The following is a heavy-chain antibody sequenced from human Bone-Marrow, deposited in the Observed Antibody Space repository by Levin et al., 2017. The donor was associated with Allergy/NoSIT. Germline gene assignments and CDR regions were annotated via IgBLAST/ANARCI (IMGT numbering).Heavy chain of an antibody. D-gene: IGHD1-26*01. Sequence: RGESLKISCEGLGYSFENYWIAWVRQKPGKGLEWMGIIYPADSDTRYSPSFQGQVTISVDKSISVAYLQWSSLKASDSAMYYCAKSRPHGTQWDYYYGMDVWGQGTTVTVSS. V-gene: IGHV5-51*01. CDR2: IYPADSDT. CDR3: AKSRPHGTQWDYYYGMDV. CDR1: GYSFENYW. J-gene: IGHJ6*02.